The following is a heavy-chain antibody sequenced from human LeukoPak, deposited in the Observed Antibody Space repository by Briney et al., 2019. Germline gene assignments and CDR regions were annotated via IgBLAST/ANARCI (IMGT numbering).Heavy chain of an antibody. D-gene: IGHD3-22*01. CDR1: GFTVSSNY. J-gene: IGHJ5*02. CDR2: IYSGGST. V-gene: IGHV3-53*01. Sequence: GGSLRLSCAASGFTVSSNYMSWVRQAPGKGLEWVSVIYSGGSTYYADSVKGRFTISRDNSKNTLYLQMNSLRAEDTAVYYCAKDPDYYDSSGYYPTWGQGTLVTVSS. CDR3: AKDPDYYDSSGYYPT.